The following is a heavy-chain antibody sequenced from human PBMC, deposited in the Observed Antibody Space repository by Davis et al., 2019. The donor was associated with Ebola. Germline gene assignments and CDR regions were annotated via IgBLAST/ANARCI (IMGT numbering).Heavy chain of an antibody. Sequence: GESLKISCKGSGYSFTSYWISWVRQMPGKGLEWMGRIDPSDSYTNYSPSFQGHVTISADKSISTAYLQWSSLKASDTAVYYCARQMGSLTSAWGQGTTVTVSS. CDR2: IDPSDSYT. CDR1: GYSFTSYW. V-gene: IGHV5-10-1*01. J-gene: IGHJ6*02. D-gene: IGHD2-8*01. CDR3: ARQMGSLTSA.